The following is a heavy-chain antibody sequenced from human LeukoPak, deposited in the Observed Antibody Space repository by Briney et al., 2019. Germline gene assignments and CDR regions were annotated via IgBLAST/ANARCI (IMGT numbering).Heavy chain of an antibody. CDR3: ARVPNGYNWFDT. CDR1: GESFSDHY. D-gene: IGHD4-17*01. CDR2: IYHSGST. V-gene: IGHV4-34*01. Sequence: PSETLSLTCAVYGESFSDHYWTWIRQPPGKGLEWIGSIYHSGSTYYNPSLKSRVTISVDTSKNQFSLKLNSMTAADTAVYYCARVPNGYNWFDTWGQGTLVTVSS. J-gene: IGHJ5*02.